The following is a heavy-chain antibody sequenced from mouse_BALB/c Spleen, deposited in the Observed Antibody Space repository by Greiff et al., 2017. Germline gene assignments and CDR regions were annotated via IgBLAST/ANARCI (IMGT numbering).Heavy chain of an antibody. Sequence: EVKLQESGPSLVKPSQTLSLTCSVTGDSITSGYWNWIRKFPGNKLEYMGYISYSGSTYYNPSLKSRISITRDTSKNQYYLQLNSVTTEDTATYYCARRGGEVRRGYYFDYWGQGTTLTVSS. CDR3: ARRGGEVRRGYYFDY. CDR1: GDSITSGY. CDR2: ISYSGST. J-gene: IGHJ2*01. D-gene: IGHD2-14*01. V-gene: IGHV3-8*02.